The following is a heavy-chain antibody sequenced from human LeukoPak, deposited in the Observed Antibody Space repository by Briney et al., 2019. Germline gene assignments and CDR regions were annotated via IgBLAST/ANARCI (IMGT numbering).Heavy chain of an antibody. CDR3: AKGRRYNILTGHYVSEVDP. CDR2: IRYDGRNK. V-gene: IGHV3-30*02. J-gene: IGHJ5*02. Sequence: GGSLRLSCAAFGFTFSSYGMHWVRQAPGKGLEWVAFIRYDGRNKYYGGPAKGRFSISRDNSKNTLYLQMNSLRAEDTAVYYCAKGRRYNILTGHYVSEVDPWGQGTLVTVSS. CDR1: GFTFSSYG. D-gene: IGHD3-9*01.